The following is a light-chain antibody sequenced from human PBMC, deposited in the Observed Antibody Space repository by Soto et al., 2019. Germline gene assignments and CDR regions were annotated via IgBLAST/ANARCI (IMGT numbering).Light chain of an antibody. CDR2: EVN. CDR3: SSYTRTNTRV. CDR1: NSDVGGYNY. J-gene: IGLJ3*02. Sequence: QSALTQPASVSGSPGQSITISCTGTNSDVGGYNYVSWFQHHPGKAPKLMIYEVNNRPSGVSNRFSGSKSGNTASLTISGLQAEDEADYFCSSYTRTNTRVFGGGTKLTVL. V-gene: IGLV2-14*01.